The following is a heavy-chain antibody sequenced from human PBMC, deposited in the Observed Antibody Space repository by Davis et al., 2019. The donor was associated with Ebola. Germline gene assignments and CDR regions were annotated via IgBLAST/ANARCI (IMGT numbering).Heavy chain of an antibody. V-gene: IGHV1-3*01. Sequence: AASVTVSCKASGYTFTSYAMHWVRQAPGQRLEWMGWINAGNGNTKYSQKFQGRVTITRDTSASTAYMELSSLRSDDTVVYYCASTPPEALISIHPPSTRYYYYYGMDVWGKGTTVTVSS. D-gene: IGHD2-8*01. CDR3: ASTPPEALISIHPPSTRYYYYYGMDV. CDR2: INAGNGNT. J-gene: IGHJ6*04. CDR1: GYTFTSYA.